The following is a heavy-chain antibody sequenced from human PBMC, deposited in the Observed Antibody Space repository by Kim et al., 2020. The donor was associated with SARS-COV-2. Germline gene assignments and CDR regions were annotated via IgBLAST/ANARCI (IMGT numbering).Heavy chain of an antibody. Sequence: GGSLRLSCEASGFPFSDYYMSWIRQAPGKGLEWVSYISTSGSTKYYADSVQGRFTISRDNAKNLQYLEMSSLRAEDTAAYFCAREGHTKSSHWGQGTLVT. V-gene: IGHV3-11*01. CDR3: AREGHTKSSH. J-gene: IGHJ4*02. CDR1: GFPFSDYY. D-gene: IGHD2-2*01. CDR2: ISTSGSTK.